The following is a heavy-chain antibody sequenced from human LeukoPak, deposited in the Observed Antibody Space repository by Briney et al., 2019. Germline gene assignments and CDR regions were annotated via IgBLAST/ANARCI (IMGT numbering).Heavy chain of an antibody. V-gene: IGHV1-2*02. CDR3: VRDSITLPDINWDH. Sequence: ASVKVSCKTSGYTFTDYYIHWVRQAPGQGLEWVGWIIPTSGRTNYAQNFQGRVTMTLDTSISTAYMELSGLRSDDAAVYYCVRDSITLPDINWDHWGQGTLVTVSS. CDR1: GYTFTDYY. J-gene: IGHJ4*02. D-gene: IGHD1-1*01. CDR2: IIPTSGRT.